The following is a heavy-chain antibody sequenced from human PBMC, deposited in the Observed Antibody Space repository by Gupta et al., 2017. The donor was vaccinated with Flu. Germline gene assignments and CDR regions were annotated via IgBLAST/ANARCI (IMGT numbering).Heavy chain of an antibody. CDR1: GGSISSGGYY. CDR3: ARVRRTVTSNFGRYYYYYGMDV. D-gene: IGHD4-17*01. CDR2: IYYSGST. V-gene: IGHV4-31*03. Sequence: QVQLQESGPGLVKPSQTLSLTCPVSGGSISSGGYYWSWIRPHPGKGLEWIGYIYYSGSTYYNPSLKSRVTISVDTSKNQFSLKLSSVTAADTAVYYCARVRRTVTSNFGRYYYYYGMDVWGQGTTVTVSS. J-gene: IGHJ6*02.